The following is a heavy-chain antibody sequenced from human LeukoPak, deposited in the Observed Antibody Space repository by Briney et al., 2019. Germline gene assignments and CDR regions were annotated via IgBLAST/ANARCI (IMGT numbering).Heavy chain of an antibody. CDR3: AREGWVQLWFFDY. Sequence: TSETLSLTCTVSGGSISSGSYYWSWIRQPAGKGLEWIGRIYTSGSTNYNPSLKSRVTISVDTSKNQFSLKLSSVTAADTAVYYCAREGWVQLWFFDYWGQGTLVTVSS. CDR1: GGSISSGSYY. D-gene: IGHD5-18*01. J-gene: IGHJ4*02. V-gene: IGHV4-61*02. CDR2: IYTSGST.